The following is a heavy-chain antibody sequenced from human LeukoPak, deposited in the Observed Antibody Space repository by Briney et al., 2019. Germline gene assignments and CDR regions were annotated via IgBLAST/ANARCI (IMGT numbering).Heavy chain of an antibody. CDR1: GFTFSSYS. D-gene: IGHD6-13*01. V-gene: IGHV3-21*01. CDR3: AREAGYSSSWYYFDY. J-gene: IGHJ4*02. Sequence: KAGGSLRLSCAASGFTFSSYSMNWVRQAPGKGLEWVSSISNSSSYIYYADSVKGRFTISRDNAKNSLYLQMNSLRAEDTAVYYCAREAGYSSSWYYFDYWGQGTLVTVSS. CDR2: ISNSSSYI.